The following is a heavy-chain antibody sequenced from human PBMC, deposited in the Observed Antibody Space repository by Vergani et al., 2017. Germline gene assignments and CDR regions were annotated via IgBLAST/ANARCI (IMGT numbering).Heavy chain of an antibody. CDR3: TRHVPCGDGACLHFDD. Sequence: VQLVQSGAVVKKSGESLKISCQGSGYNFPYWIAWVRQMSGKGLEWMGVIHPGTSEIKYSPSFEGQVTISADKSTNTAYLQWSGLKASDTAIYYCTRHVPCGDGACLHFDDWCQGTQVTVSS. CDR1: GYNFPYW. CDR2: IHPGTSEI. J-gene: IGHJ4*02. V-gene: IGHV5-51*01. D-gene: IGHD2-21*01.